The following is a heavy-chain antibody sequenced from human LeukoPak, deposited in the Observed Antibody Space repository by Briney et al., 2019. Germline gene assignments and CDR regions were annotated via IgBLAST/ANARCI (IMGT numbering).Heavy chain of an antibody. Sequence: AAVKVCFKASGYTFTVYYMHWVRQAPGQGLEWMGGINPNSGGRNYAEKFQGRVTRPRDTSLSTAYMELSRLRSDDTAVYYCASDPAYGEGYFDYWGQGTLVTVSS. CDR1: GYTFTVYY. D-gene: IGHD2-21*01. V-gene: IGHV1-2*02. CDR3: ASDPAYGEGYFDY. J-gene: IGHJ4*02. CDR2: INPNSGGR.